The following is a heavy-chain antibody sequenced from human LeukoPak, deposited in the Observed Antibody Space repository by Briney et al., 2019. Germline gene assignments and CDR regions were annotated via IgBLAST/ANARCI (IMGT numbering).Heavy chain of an antibody. CDR1: GGSISSSSYY. J-gene: IGHJ6*03. D-gene: IGHD3-3*01. V-gene: IGHV4-39*07. CDR2: IYYSGST. CDR3: ARYGWLFWSGYYYYYIDV. Sequence: SETLSLTCTVSGGSISSSSYYWGWIRQPPGKGLEWIGSIYYSGSTYYNPSLKSRVTISVDTSKNQFSLKLSSVTAADTAVYCCARYGWLFWSGYYYYYIDVWGKGTTVTISS.